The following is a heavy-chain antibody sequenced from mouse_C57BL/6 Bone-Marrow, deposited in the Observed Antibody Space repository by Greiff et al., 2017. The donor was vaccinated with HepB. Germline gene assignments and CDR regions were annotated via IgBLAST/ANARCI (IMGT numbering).Heavy chain of an antibody. V-gene: IGHV1-81*01. CDR2: IYPRSGNT. CDR3: ARSCYYYGSSYVGY. CDR1: GYTFTSYG. Sequence: VQLQQSGAELARPGASVKLSCKASGYTFTSYGISWVKQRTGQGLEWIGEIYPRSGNTYYNEKFKGKATLTVDKSSSTAYMQLKSLTSEDSAVYYCARSCYYYGSSYVGYWGQGTTLTVAS. J-gene: IGHJ2*01. D-gene: IGHD1-1*01.